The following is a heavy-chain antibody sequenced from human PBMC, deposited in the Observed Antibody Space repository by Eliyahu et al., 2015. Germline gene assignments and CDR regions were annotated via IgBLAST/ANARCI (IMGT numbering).Heavy chain of an antibody. CDR3: ARRTDYRDGSGFAH. D-gene: IGHD3/OR15-3a*01. CDR1: GYSFNTYW. V-gene: IGHV5-51*01. J-gene: IGHJ4*02. Sequence: EVQLVQSGAEVIEPGKSLKISCQXSGYSFNTYWMAWXRXAPGKGLEWMGVIYAGDSDTRYSPSFHGHVTISVDKSSRTTYLQWNSLKASDTAMYFCARRTDYRDGSGFAHWGQGTLVTVSS. CDR2: IYAGDSDT.